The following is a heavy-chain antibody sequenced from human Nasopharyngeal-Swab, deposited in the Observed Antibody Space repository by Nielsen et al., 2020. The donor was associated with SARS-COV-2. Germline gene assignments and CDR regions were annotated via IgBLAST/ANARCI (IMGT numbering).Heavy chain of an antibody. CDR2: IYYSGST. J-gene: IGHJ6*02. D-gene: IGHD3-16*01. CDR3: ARVEGGFYRPYYYGMDV. V-gene: IGHV4-59*01. Sequence: WIRQPPGKGLEWIGYIYYSGSTNYSPSLKSRVTISVDTSKNQFSLKLSSVTAADTAVYYCARVEGGFYRPYYYGMDVWGQGTTVTVSS.